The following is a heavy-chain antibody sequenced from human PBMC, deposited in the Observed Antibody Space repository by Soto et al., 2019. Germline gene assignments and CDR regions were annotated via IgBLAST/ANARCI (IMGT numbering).Heavy chain of an antibody. CDR2: IYYSGST. Sequence: SETLSLTCTVSGGSISSSSYYWGWIRQPPGKGLEWIGSIYYSGSTYYNPSLKSRVTISVDTSKNQFSLKLSSVTAADTAVYYCARCTGYAGAPITIAVSPFDYWGQGTLVTVSS. J-gene: IGHJ4*02. CDR3: ARCTGYAGAPITIAVSPFDY. CDR1: GGSISSSSYY. D-gene: IGHD3-9*01. V-gene: IGHV4-39*01.